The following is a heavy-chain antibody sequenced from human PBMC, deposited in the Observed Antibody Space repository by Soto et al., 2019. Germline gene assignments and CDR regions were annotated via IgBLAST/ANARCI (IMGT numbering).Heavy chain of an antibody. Sequence: GASVKVSFKASGYTFTRYGISWVRQAPGQGLEWMGWISADNENTNYAQRFQGRVTMTTDTSTSTVYMELRSLTSDDTAVYYCAREGYCSGGACALYFHDYFGMDVWGQGTTVTVSS. J-gene: IGHJ6*02. CDR1: GYTFTRYG. CDR2: ISADNENT. V-gene: IGHV1-18*01. CDR3: AREGYCSGGACALYFHDYFGMDV. D-gene: IGHD2-15*01.